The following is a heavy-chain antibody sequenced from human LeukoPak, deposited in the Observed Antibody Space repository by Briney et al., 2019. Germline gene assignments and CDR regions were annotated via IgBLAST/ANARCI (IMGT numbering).Heavy chain of an antibody. CDR3: ARDGIVVVPAAISYYYYGMDV. V-gene: IGHV4-59*01. CDR1: GGSISSYY. D-gene: IGHD2-2*02. Sequence: SETLSLTCTVSGGSISSYYWSWIRQPPGKGLEWIGYIYYSGSTNYNPSLKSRVTISVDTSKNQFSLKLSSVTAADTAVYYCARDGIVVVPAAISYYYYGMDVWGQGTTVTVSS. CDR2: IYYSGST. J-gene: IGHJ6*02.